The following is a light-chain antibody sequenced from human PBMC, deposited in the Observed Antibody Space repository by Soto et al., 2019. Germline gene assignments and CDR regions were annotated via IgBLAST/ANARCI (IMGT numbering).Light chain of an antibody. CDR3: QQYNNWPPT. J-gene: IGKJ2*01. V-gene: IGKV3-15*01. Sequence: EIVMTQSPATLSVSPGERATLSCRASQTVRSNLAWYQQKPGQAPRLLIYGASTRATGTPARFSGSGSGTEFTLTISSLQTEDFAVYYCQQYNNWPPTFGQGTKLEIK. CDR1: QTVRSN. CDR2: GAS.